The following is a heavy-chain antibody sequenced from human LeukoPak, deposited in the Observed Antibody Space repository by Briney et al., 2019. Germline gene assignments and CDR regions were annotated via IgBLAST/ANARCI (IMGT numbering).Heavy chain of an antibody. J-gene: IGHJ5*02. D-gene: IGHD6-13*01. Sequence: SETLSLTCTVSGGSISSYYWSWIRQPAGKGLEWIGRIYTSGSTNYNPSLKSRVTMSVDTSKNQFSLKLSSVTAADTAVYYCARVLAAASKIQNWFDPWGQGTLVTVSS. CDR2: IYTSGST. V-gene: IGHV4-4*07. CDR1: GGSISSYY. CDR3: ARVLAAASKIQNWFDP.